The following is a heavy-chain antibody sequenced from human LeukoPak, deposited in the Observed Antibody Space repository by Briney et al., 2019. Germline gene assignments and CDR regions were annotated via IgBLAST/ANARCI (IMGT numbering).Heavy chain of an antibody. V-gene: IGHV3-30*18. CDR2: MANDAKTT. J-gene: IGHJ4*02. Sequence: PGGSLRLSCVASEFTFGSYWMTWVRQAPGKGLEWVAVMANDAKTTYYADSVKGRFTISRDNSKNTLYLQMNNLRAEDTAIYYCAKNWGDDWGQGNLVTVSS. CDR3: AKNWGDD. D-gene: IGHD3-16*01. CDR1: EFTFGSYW.